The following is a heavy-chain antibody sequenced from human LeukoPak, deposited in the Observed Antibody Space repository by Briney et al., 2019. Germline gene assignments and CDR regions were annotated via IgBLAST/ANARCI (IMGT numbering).Heavy chain of an antibody. CDR3: ARSRGMSKNDKNLPY. V-gene: IGHV3-21*06. CDR2: IKGSDNYI. Sequence: PGGPLRLSCAASGFSFSAYTLNWVRQSPGKGLEWVSSIKGSDNYIYNADSVAGRFTVSTDDAQNSIHLQMNSLRVEDTAIYYCARSRGMSKNDKNLPYWGQGILVTVSS. J-gene: IGHJ4*02. CDR1: GFSFSAYT. D-gene: IGHD6-13*01.